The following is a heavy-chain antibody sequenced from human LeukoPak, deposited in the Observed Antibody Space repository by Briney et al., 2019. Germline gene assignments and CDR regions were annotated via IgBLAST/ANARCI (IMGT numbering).Heavy chain of an antibody. CDR1: GFALSSHW. CDR2: VNRDGSGT. J-gene: IGHJ6*02. Sequence: GGSLRLSCAASGFALSSHWMTWVRQVPGKGPEWVANVNRDGSGTYYLDSVKGRFTISKDNAKNSLYLQMNSLRAEDTALYHCARNNGMDVWGQGTTVIVSS. V-gene: IGHV3-7*03. CDR3: ARNNGMDV.